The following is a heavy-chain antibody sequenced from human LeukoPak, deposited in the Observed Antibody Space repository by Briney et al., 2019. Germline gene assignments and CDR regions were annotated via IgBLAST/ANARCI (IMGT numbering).Heavy chain of an antibody. CDR2: IKKDGSEK. Sequence: GGSLRLSCAASGFTFSSYCMSWVRQAPGKGLEWVANIKKDGSEKYYEDSVKGRFTISRDNAKNSLYLQMNSLRAEDTAVYYCARDLATVTTYGPFDYWGQGTLVTVSS. J-gene: IGHJ4*02. D-gene: IGHD4-17*01. CDR1: GFTFSSYC. V-gene: IGHV3-7*01. CDR3: ARDLATVTTYGPFDY.